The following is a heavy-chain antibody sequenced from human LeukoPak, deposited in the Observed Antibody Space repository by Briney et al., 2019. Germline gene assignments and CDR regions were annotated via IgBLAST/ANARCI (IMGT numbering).Heavy chain of an antibody. CDR2: TSSSDAGT. CDR3: ARAPMTSCRGAFCYPFDI. V-gene: IGHV3-23*01. J-gene: IGHJ4*02. Sequence: PGGSLRLSCAASGFALSSYAMSWVRQAPGKGLEWVSATSSSDAGTYHAESVRGRFTISRDNSKNTLYLQMNSLRADDAAVYYCARAPMTSCRGAFCYPFDIWGQGTLVTVSS. D-gene: IGHD2-15*01. CDR1: GFALSSYA.